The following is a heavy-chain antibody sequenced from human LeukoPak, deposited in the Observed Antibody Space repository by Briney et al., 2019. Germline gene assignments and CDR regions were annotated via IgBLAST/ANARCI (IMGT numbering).Heavy chain of an antibody. CDR2: IIPIFGTA. CDR1: GYTFTSYY. Sequence: ASVKVSCKASGYTFTSYYMHWVRQAPGQGLEWMGGIIPIFGTANYAQKFQGRVTITADESTSTAYMELSSLRSEDTAVYYCARDGHDAFDIWGQGTMVTVSS. J-gene: IGHJ3*02. V-gene: IGHV1-69*13. CDR3: ARDGHDAFDI.